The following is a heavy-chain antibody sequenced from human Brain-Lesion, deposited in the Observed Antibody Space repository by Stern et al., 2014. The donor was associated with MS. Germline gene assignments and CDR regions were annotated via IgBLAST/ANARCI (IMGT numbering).Heavy chain of an antibody. CDR2: FDPEDGET. CDR3: ATLSPGAGGNYYRHFDY. V-gene: IGHV1-24*01. CDR1: GYTLTALS. Sequence: VQLVESGAEVKKPGASVKVSCKVSGYTLTALSMHWVRQAPRKGLEWMGGFDPEDGETIYAQKVQGRVTMTEDTSTDTAYMELSSLRSEDTAVYYCATLSPGAGGNYYRHFDYWGQGTLVTVSS. J-gene: IGHJ4*02. D-gene: IGHD1-26*01.